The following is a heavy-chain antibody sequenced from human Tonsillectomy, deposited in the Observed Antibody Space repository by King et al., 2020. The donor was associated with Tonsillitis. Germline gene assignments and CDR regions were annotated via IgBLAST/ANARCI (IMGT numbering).Heavy chain of an antibody. J-gene: IGHJ4*02. V-gene: IGHV4-34*01. CDR1: GGSFSSYS. CDR3: ASTDYYFEY. Sequence: VQLQQWGAGLLKPSETLSLTCAVYGGSFSSYSWIWIRQPPGKGLEWIGEIDHSVSTNYNPSLKSRVTISLDTSKNHFSLKLSSVTAADTAVYYCASTDYYFEYWGQGILVTVSS. CDR2: IDHSVST.